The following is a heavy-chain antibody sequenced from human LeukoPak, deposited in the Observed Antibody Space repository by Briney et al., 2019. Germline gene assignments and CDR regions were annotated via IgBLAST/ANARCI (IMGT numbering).Heavy chain of an antibody. CDR2: VRVNGRST. Sequence: GGSLRLPCTASGFTFSTYDMSWVRQAPGKGLEWVSTVRVNGRSTYYADSVKGRFTISRDNSKNTLYLQMNSLRAEDTALYYCAKPGEASNYYFDYWGQGALVTVSS. CDR3: AKPGEASNYYFDY. D-gene: IGHD2-21*01. J-gene: IGHJ4*02. V-gene: IGHV3-23*01. CDR1: GFTFSTYD.